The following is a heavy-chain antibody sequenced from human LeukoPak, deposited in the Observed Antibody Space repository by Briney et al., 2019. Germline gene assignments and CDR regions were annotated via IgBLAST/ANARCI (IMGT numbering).Heavy chain of an antibody. Sequence: GGPLRLSCAASGFTLSDYYMSWIRQAPGKGLEWVSDISSSGSIIHYADSVKGRFTISMDNAKNSLYLQMSSVRAEDTAAYYCAKVTWESRPPECNSWGPGTLVTVSS. CDR3: AKVTWESRPPECNS. J-gene: IGHJ4*02. V-gene: IGHV3-11*01. D-gene: IGHD6-6*01. CDR1: GFTLSDYY. CDR2: ISSSGSII.